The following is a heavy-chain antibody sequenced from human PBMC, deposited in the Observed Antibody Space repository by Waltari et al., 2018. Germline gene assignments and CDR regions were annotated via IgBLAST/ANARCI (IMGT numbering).Heavy chain of an antibody. Sequence: QITLKESGPTLVKPTQTLTLTCSFSGFSLRSRKMGVGWVRQPPGKALEWLAIIYWDDDARYAPSLTSRLTITKDTSKNQVVLSMTNMDPVDTGTYYCVQTDGRFGELYDLDYWGQGTLITVSS. CDR2: IYWDDDA. CDR1: GFSLRSRKMG. J-gene: IGHJ4*02. D-gene: IGHD3-10*01. V-gene: IGHV2-5*05. CDR3: VQTDGRFGELYDLDY.